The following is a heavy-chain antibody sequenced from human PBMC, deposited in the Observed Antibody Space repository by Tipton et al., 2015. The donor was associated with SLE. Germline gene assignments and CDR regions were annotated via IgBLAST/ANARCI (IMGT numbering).Heavy chain of an antibody. J-gene: IGHJ3*02. V-gene: IGHV3-11*06. D-gene: IGHD6-13*01. CDR2: ISSSSSYT. CDR1: GFTFSDYY. Sequence: SLRLSCAASGFTFSDYYISWIRQAPGKGLEWVSYISSSSSYTNYADSVKGRFTISRDNAKNSLYLQMNSLRAEDTAVYYCARDRPVLSSWYPFDAFDIWGQGTMVTVSS. CDR3: ARDRPVLSSWYPFDAFDI.